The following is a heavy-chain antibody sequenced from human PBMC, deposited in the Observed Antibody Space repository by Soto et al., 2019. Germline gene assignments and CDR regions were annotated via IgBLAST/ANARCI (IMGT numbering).Heavy chain of an antibody. CDR3: ARGPRVVAPKNWFDP. CDR2: ISSSGSTI. V-gene: IGHV3-11*01. Sequence: GGSLRLSCAASGFTFSDYYMSWIRQAPGKGLEWVSYISSSGSTIYYADSVKGRFTISRDNAKNSLYLQMNSLRAEDTAVYYCARGPRVVAPKNWFDPWGQGTLVTVSS. D-gene: IGHD2-2*01. J-gene: IGHJ5*02. CDR1: GFTFSDYY.